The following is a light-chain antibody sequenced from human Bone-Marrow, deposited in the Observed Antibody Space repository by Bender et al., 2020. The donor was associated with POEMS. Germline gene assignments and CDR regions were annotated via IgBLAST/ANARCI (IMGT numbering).Light chain of an antibody. CDR1: NSNIGTNA. CDR2: SDN. Sequence: QSVLTQPPSASGTPGQRVTISCSGSNSNIGTNAVNWYQQFPGTAPKLPIYSDNQRPSRVPDRSCAFKSGTSASLALSWLQSEDEADYYCAAWDAGLSGGVFGGGTKLTVL. V-gene: IGLV1-44*01. J-gene: IGLJ3*02. CDR3: AAWDAGLSGGV.